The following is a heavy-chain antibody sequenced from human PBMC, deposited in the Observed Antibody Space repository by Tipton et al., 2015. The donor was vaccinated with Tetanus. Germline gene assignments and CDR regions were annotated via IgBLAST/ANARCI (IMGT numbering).Heavy chain of an antibody. Sequence: TLSLTCSVSGGYVSTSGHYWGWIRQAPGKGLEWLGSTYYSGSPHYNPSLNSRVTVFADPSKNQFSLNLISVTAADTAVYYCARQGYNGTYQFDYWGRGILVTVSP. V-gene: IGHV4-39*01. CDR3: ARQGYNGTYQFDY. CDR1: GGYVSTSGHY. CDR2: TYYSGSP. D-gene: IGHD1-26*01. J-gene: IGHJ4*02.